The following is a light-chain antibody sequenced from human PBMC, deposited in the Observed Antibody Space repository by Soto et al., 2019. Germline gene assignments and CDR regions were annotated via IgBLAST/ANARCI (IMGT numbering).Light chain of an antibody. Sequence: KLSPATLSLSPREMATLSCGVSRSVSSYLAWYQQKPGQAPRLLIYDASNRATSIPARFSGSGSGTDFTLTISSLEPEDFAVYYCQQRSNWPPITFGQGTRLEI. V-gene: IGKV3-11*01. CDR1: RSVSSY. J-gene: IGKJ5*01. CDR3: QQRSNWPPIT. CDR2: DAS.